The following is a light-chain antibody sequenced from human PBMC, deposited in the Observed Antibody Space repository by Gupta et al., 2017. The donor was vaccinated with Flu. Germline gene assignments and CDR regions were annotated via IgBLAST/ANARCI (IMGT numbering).Light chain of an antibody. CDR3: HQYDYLPIT. V-gene: IGKV1-33*01. CDR1: QDMSNR. Sequence: GDRVTITCQASQDMSNRWKGYQQKPGKAPKILVSDAFKLQSGVSPRVSGSGCATDFSLTISSLQPEDIGAYYCHQYDYLPITFGQGTRLGIK. J-gene: IGKJ5*01. CDR2: DAF.